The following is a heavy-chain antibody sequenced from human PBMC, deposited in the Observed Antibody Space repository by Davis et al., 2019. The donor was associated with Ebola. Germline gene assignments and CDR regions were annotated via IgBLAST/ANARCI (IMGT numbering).Heavy chain of an antibody. D-gene: IGHD3-22*01. V-gene: IGHV3-15*01. J-gene: IGHJ4*02. CDR3: TTAGVIYYYDSSGRDY. Sequence: PGGSLRLSCAAPGFTFSNVWMSWVRQAPGKGLEWVGRIKSKTDGGTTDYAAPVKGRFTISRDDSKNTLYLQMNSLKTEDTAVYYCTTAGVIYYYDSSGRDYWGQGTLVTVSS. CDR2: IKSKTDGGTT. CDR1: GFTFSNVW.